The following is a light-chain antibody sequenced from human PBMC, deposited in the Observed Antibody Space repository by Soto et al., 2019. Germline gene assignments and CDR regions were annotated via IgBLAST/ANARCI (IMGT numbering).Light chain of an antibody. V-gene: IGKV3-20*01. CDR3: QQYGSSPRT. Sequence: EIVLTQSPGTLSLCPGERATLSCRASQSVSSSYLAWYQQKPGQAPRLLIYGASSRATGIPDSFSGSGSGTDFTLTISRLEPEDFAVYYCQQYGSSPRTFGQGTKVEIK. CDR2: GAS. J-gene: IGKJ1*01. CDR1: QSVSSSY.